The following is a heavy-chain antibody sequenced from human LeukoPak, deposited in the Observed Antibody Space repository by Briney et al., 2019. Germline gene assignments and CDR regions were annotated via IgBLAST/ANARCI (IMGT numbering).Heavy chain of an antibody. CDR2: ISGSGGST. Sequence: GGTLRLSCAASGFTFSSYGMSWVRQAPGKGLEWVSAISGSGGSTYYADSVKGRFTISRDNSKNSLYLQMNSLRAEDTAVYYCARGDCSGGSCYLSLTTIDYWGQGTLVTVSS. D-gene: IGHD2-15*01. CDR1: GFTFSSYG. J-gene: IGHJ4*02. V-gene: IGHV3-23*01. CDR3: ARGDCSGGSCYLSLTTIDY.